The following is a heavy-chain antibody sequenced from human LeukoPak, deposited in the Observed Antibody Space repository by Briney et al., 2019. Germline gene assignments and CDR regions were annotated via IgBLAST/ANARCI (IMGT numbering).Heavy chain of an antibody. V-gene: IGHV4-59*01. D-gene: IGHD2-15*01. CDR2: VNYSGRT. J-gene: IGHJ3*02. CDR3: AREGLGYCGGGTCSGAFDI. Sequence: PSETLSLTCTVSGGSISGYYWSWIRQPPGKGLEWIGYVNYSGRTNYNSSLRSRATISVDTSKNQYSLKLSSVTAADTAVYYCAREGLGYCGGGTCSGAFDIWGQGTMVSVSS. CDR1: GGSISGYY.